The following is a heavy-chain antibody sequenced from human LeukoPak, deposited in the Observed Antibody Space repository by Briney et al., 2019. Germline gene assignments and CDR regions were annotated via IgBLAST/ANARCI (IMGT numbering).Heavy chain of an antibody. CDR2: IGPSNGDT. CDR1: GYTFTGYY. CDR3: TRDGWFGDLQYSHRNWFDP. J-gene: IGHJ5*02. D-gene: IGHD3-10*01. Sequence: GASVKVSCKASGYTFTGYYLHWVRQAPGLGLEWMGLIGPSNGDTSYAQKFQGRVTMTWDTSISTVYMELSGLTSDDTAVYYCTRDGWFGDLQYSHRNWFDPWGQGTLVTVSS. V-gene: IGHV1-2*02.